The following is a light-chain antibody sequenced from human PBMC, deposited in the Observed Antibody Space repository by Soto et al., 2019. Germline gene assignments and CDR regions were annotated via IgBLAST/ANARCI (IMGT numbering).Light chain of an antibody. J-gene: IGKJ3*01. Sequence: ESVLTQSPGTLSLSPGERATLSCRASQSVSSSYLAWYQQKPGQAPRLLIYGASSRATGIPDRFSGSGSGTDFTLTISRLEPEDFAVYYCQQLGTFGPGTKVDIK. V-gene: IGKV3-20*01. CDR3: QQLGT. CDR2: GAS. CDR1: QSVSSSY.